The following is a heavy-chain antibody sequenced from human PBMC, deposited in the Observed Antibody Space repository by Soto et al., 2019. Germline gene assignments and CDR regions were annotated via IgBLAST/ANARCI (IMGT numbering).Heavy chain of an antibody. Sequence: HPGGSLRLSCAASGFTFSSYEMNWVRQAPGKGLEWVSYISSSGSTIYYADSVKGRFTISRDNAKNSLYLQMNSLRAEDTAVYYCHNTGTNYYDISGYYYAHNGMDVWCQGTTVTVSS. V-gene: IGHV3-48*03. CDR2: ISSSGSTI. J-gene: IGHJ6*02. CDR3: HNTGTNYYDISGYYYAHNGMDV. CDR1: GFTFSSYE. D-gene: IGHD3-22*01.